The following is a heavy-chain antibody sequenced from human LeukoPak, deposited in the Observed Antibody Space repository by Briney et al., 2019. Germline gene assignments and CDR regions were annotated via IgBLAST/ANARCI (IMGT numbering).Heavy chain of an antibody. CDR3: ARHGTYSSGRYGVGEADY. V-gene: IGHV5-51*01. D-gene: IGHD6-19*01. J-gene: IGHJ4*02. Sequence: GESLKISCKGSGYSFTSYWIGWVRQMPGKGLEWMGIIYPGDSDTRYSPSFQGQVTISADKSISTAYLQWSSLKASDTAMYYCARHGTYSSGRYGVGEADYWGQGTLVTVSS. CDR2: IYPGDSDT. CDR1: GYSFTSYW.